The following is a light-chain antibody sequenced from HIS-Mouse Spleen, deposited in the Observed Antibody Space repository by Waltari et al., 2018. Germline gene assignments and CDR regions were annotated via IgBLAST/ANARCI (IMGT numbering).Light chain of an antibody. J-gene: IGLJ3*02. Sequence: SSELTQPPSVSVSPVQTARITCSGDALPKQYAYWYQQKPGQAPVLVIYKDSERPSGIPERFSGSSSGTTVTLTISGVQAEDEADYYCQSADSSGTYWVFGGGTKLTVL. CDR3: QSADSSGTYWV. CDR2: KDS. CDR1: ALPKQY. V-gene: IGLV3-25*03.